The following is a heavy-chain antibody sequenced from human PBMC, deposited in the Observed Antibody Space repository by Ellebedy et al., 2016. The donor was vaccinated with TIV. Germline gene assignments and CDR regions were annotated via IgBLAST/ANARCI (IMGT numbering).Heavy chain of an antibody. CDR1: GFTLSNYW. D-gene: IGHD4-17*01. CDR2: ICSSSSTI. CDR3: ARAGDYNLLSPAGGY. V-gene: IGHV3-48*01. Sequence: GESLKISCAASGFTLSNYWMTWVRQAPGKGLEWVSYICSSSSTIYYADSVKGRFTVSRDNAKNSLYLQMDSLRADDTAVYYCARAGDYNLLSPAGGYWGQGTLVTVSS. J-gene: IGHJ4*02.